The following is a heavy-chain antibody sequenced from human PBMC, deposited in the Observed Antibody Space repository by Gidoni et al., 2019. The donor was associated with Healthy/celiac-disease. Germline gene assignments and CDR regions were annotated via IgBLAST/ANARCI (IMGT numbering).Heavy chain of an antibody. D-gene: IGHD3-10*01. V-gene: IGHV3-9*01. CDR2: ISRNSSSI. CDR1: GFTFDDYA. Sequence: EVQLVESGGGLVQLGRSLRLSCAASGFTFDDYAMHWVRQAPGKGLEWVSGISRNSSSIGYADSVKGRFTISRDNAKNSLYLQMNSLRAEDTALYYCAKSITMVQGVFDYWGQGTLVTVSS. J-gene: IGHJ4*02. CDR3: AKSITMVQGVFDY.